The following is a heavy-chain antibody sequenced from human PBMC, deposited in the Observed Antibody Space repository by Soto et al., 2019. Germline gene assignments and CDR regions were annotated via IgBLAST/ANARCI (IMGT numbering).Heavy chain of an antibody. CDR1: GFTFSDYW. Sequence: EVQLVESGGGLVQPGGSLILSCAASGFTFSDYWMSWVRQAPGKGLEWVATIKEDGSEKYYVDSVKGRFTISRDNAKKSLYLQLKSLRAEDTAVYYCARDREWEPSQEGFDYWGQGTLVTVSS. V-gene: IGHV3-7*03. D-gene: IGHD1-26*01. J-gene: IGHJ4*02. CDR2: IKEDGSEK. CDR3: ARDREWEPSQEGFDY.